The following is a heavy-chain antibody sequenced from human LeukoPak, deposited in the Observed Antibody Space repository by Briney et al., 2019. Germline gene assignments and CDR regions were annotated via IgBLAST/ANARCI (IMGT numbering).Heavy chain of an antibody. D-gene: IGHD4-17*01. CDR2: ISDDGRRK. CDR3: AKRPSDYGDYVSYFDY. V-gene: IGHV3-30*18. J-gene: IGHJ4*02. CDR1: GFIFSYYA. Sequence: GGSLRLSCTASGFIFSYYAMHWVRQAPGKGLEWVGVISDDGRRKDYADSVKGRFTISRDNSKDTLYLQMNSLRAEDTAVYYCAKRPSDYGDYVSYFDYWGQGTLVTVSS.